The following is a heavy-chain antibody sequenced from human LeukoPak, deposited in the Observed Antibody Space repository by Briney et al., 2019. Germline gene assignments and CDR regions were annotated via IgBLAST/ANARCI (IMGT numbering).Heavy chain of an antibody. CDR2: IYYSGST. CDR1: GGSISSYY. CDR3: ASLTEALTGIPYYYYYMDV. J-gene: IGHJ6*03. D-gene: IGHD2-21*01. Sequence: PSETLSLTCTVSGGSISSYYWSWIRQPPGKGLEWIGYIYYSGSTNYNPSLKSRVTISVDTSKNQFSLKLSSVTAADTAVYYCASLTEALTGIPYYYYYMDVWGKGTTVTVSS. V-gene: IGHV4-59*01.